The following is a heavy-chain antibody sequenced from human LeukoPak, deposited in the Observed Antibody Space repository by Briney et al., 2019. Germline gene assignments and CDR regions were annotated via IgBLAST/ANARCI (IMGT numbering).Heavy chain of an antibody. CDR1: GYTFTSYD. CDR2: MNPNSGNT. V-gene: IGHV1-8*03. CDR3: ARVSLSSGCLSN. D-gene: IGHD6-19*01. Sequence: ASVKVSCKASGYTFTSYDINWVRQATGQGLEWMGWMNPNSGNTGYAQKFQGRVTITRNTSISTAYMELSSLRSEDTAVYYCARVSLSSGCLSNWSQGTLVTVSS. J-gene: IGHJ4*02.